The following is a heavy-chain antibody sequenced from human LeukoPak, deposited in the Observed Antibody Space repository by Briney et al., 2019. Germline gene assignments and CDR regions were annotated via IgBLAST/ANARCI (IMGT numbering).Heavy chain of an antibody. CDR2: INPNSGGT. CDR3: ARHASGYDYENNWFDP. CDR1: GYTFTGYY. D-gene: IGHD5-12*01. V-gene: IGHV1-2*02. J-gene: IGHJ5*02. Sequence: ASVKVSCKASGYTFTGYYMHWVRQAPGQGLEWMGWINPNSGGTNYAQKFRGRVTMTRDTSISTAYMELSRLRSDDTAVYYCARHASGYDYENNWFDPWGQGTLVTVSS.